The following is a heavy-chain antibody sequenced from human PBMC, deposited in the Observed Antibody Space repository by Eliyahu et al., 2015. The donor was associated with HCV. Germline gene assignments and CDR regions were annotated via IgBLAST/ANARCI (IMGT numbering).Heavy chain of an antibody. CDR3: ARHLSLLPFDCFDH. CDR2: IYYIGGT. CDR1: XGSISXSSYY. Sequence: QLQLQESGPGLVESSETLSLTCTVSXGSISXSSYYWGWIRQPPGKGXEWIGSIYYIGGTYYNPTXKSRXSVSXDTSKNQFSLQLRSVTAADTAVYFCARHLSLLPFDCFDHWGQGMLVTVSS. D-gene: IGHD2-15*01. J-gene: IGHJ4*02. V-gene: IGHV4-39*01.